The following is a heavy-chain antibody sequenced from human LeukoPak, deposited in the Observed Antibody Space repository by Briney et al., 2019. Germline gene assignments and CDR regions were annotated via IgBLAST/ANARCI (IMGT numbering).Heavy chain of an antibody. V-gene: IGHV3-21*01. CDR1: GFAFGTYS. D-gene: IGHD6-19*01. J-gene: IGHJ5*02. CDR3: ARTRDSSGCFDL. CDR2: ISTGSTYI. Sequence: GGSLRLSCSASGFAFGTYSMNWVRQAPGEGLEWVSSISTGSTYIFYGDSVKGRFTISRDNADNSLYLQMNSLRAEDTAVYYCARTRDSSGCFDLWGQGTLVTVSS.